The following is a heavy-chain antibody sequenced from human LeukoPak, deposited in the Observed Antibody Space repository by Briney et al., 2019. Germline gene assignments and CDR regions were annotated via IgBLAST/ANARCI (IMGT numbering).Heavy chain of an antibody. J-gene: IGHJ3*02. CDR2: IGGSGSTT. CDR1: GFTFSNYE. V-gene: IGHV3-48*03. D-gene: IGHD5-18*01. CDR3: ARESDTTLFTDAFDI. Sequence: GGSLRLSCAASGFTFSNYEMNWVRQAPGKGLEGVSYIGGSGSTTHYADSVKGRFTISRDNAKNSLYLQMNSLRAEDTALYYCARESDTTLFTDAFDIWGQGTMVTVSS.